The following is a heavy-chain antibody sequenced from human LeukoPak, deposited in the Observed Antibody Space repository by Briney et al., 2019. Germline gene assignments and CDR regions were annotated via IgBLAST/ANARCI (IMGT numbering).Heavy chain of an antibody. Sequence: ASVKVSCKASGYTFTSCDIHWVRQATGQGLEWMGWMNPDGGSTGYAQKFQGRVTMTRDTSIGTAYMELSSLRSEDTAVYYCARDKQGYPDTYYYYGMDVWGQGTTVTVSS. D-gene: IGHD1-1*01. CDR2: MNPDGGST. CDR3: ARDKQGYPDTYYYYGMDV. V-gene: IGHV1-8*01. CDR1: GYTFTSCD. J-gene: IGHJ6*02.